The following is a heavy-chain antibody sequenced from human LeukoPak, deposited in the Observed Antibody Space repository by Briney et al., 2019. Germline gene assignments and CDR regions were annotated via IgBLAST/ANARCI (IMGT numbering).Heavy chain of an antibody. CDR2: IYPGDSDT. CDR1: GYRFTTYW. CDR3: ARLWKISRSGEFDY. J-gene: IGHJ4*02. Sequence: GESLKISCKCSGYRFTTYWIGWVRQMPGKGLEWMGIIYPGDSDTRYSPSFQGQVTISADKSISTAYLQWSSLKASDTAMYYCARLWKISRSGEFDYWGQGTLVTVSS. V-gene: IGHV5-51*01. D-gene: IGHD2-15*01.